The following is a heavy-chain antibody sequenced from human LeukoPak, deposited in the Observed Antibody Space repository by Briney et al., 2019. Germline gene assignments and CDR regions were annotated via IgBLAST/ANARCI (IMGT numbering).Heavy chain of an antibody. Sequence: GASVKVSCKASGYTFTSYDINWVRQATGQGLEWMGWMNPNSGNTGYAQKFQGRVTMTRNTSISTAYMELSSLRSEDTAVYYCARGPNSRITMVRGVSLEYYYYYYYMDVWGKGTTVTVPS. D-gene: IGHD3-10*01. J-gene: IGHJ6*03. CDR1: GYTFTSYD. CDR2: MNPNSGNT. CDR3: ARGPNSRITMVRGVSLEYYYYYYYMDV. V-gene: IGHV1-8*01.